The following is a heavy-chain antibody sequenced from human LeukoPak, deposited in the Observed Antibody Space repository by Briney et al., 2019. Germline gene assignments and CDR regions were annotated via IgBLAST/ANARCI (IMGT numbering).Heavy chain of an antibody. CDR1: GGSISSGSYY. D-gene: IGHD3-22*01. CDR2: IYTSGST. J-gene: IGHJ4*02. Sequence: SETLSLTCTVSGGSISSGSYYWSWIRQPAGKGLEWIGRIYTSGSTNYNPSLKSRVTISVDTSKNQFSLKLSSVTAADTAVYYCARARGNYYYDSSGYVDYWGQGTLVTVSS. V-gene: IGHV4-61*02. CDR3: ARARGNYYYDSSGYVDY.